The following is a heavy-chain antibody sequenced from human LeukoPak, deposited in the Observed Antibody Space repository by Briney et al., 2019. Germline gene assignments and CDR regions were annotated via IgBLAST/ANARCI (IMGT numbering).Heavy chain of an antibody. Sequence: ASVKVSCKASGYTFTSYDINWVRQATGQGLEWMGWMNPNSGNTGYAQKFQGRVTITRNTSISTAYMELSSLRSEDTAVFYCARGGYCSGGSCYGYNWFDPWGQGTLVTVSS. CDR3: ARGGYCSGGSCYGYNWFDP. D-gene: IGHD2-15*01. CDR1: GYTFTSYD. J-gene: IGHJ5*02. V-gene: IGHV1-8*03. CDR2: MNPNSGNT.